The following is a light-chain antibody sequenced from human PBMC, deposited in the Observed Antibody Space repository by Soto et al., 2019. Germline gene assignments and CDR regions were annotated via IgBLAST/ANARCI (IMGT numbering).Light chain of an antibody. CDR1: QSVSYDSKNY. CDR2: WAS. CDR3: QQYYSSPYT. V-gene: IGKV4-1*01. J-gene: IGKJ2*01. Sequence: DIVMTQSPDSLAVSLGERATINCKSSQSVSYDSKNYLTWYQQKPGQPPKLLIYWASTRESGVHDRFSGSGSGTDFTLTISSLQAEDVAVYYCQQYYSSPYTFGQGTKLEI.